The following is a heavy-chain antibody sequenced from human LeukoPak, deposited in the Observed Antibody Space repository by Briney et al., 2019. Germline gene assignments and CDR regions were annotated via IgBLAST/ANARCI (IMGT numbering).Heavy chain of an antibody. Sequence: GGSLILSCAASGFTGRSNNMSWVRQAPGKGLEWVSVIYSGGSTYYADSVKGRFTISRDISKNTLCLQMNSLRAGDTAVYYCARDSGYSSSWYLDYWGQGTLVTVSS. J-gene: IGHJ4*02. CDR2: IYSGGST. CDR3: ARDSGYSSSWYLDY. V-gene: IGHV3-53*01. D-gene: IGHD6-13*01. CDR1: GFTGRSNN.